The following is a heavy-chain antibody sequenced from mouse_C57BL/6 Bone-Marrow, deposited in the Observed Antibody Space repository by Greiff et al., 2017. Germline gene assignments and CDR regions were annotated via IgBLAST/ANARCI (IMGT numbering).Heavy chain of an antibody. J-gene: IGHJ4*01. D-gene: IGHD1-1*01. CDR1: GYTFTSYG. V-gene: IGHV1-81*01. CDR3: ARRSEYYGSSLYYYAMDY. Sequence: VQLQQSGAELARPGASVQLSCKASGYTFTSYGISWVKQRTGQGLEWIGEIYPRSGNTYYNEKFKGKATLTADKSSSTAYMELRSLTSEDSAVYFCARRSEYYGSSLYYYAMDYWGQGTSVTVAS. CDR2: IYPRSGNT.